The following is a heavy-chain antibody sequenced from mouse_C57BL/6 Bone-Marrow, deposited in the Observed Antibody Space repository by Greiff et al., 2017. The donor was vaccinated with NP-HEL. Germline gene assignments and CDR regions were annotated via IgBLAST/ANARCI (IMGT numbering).Heavy chain of an antibody. CDR3: ARSGPWDRFAY. V-gene: IGHV1-81*01. D-gene: IGHD4-1*01. CDR2: IYPRSGNT. CDR1: GYTFTSYG. J-gene: IGHJ3*01. Sequence: QVQLQQSGAELARPGASVKLSCKASGYTFTSYGISWVKQRTGQGLEWIGEIYPRSGNTYYNEKFKGKATLTADKSSSTAYMELRSLTSEDSAVYFCARSGPWDRFAYWGQGTLVTVSA.